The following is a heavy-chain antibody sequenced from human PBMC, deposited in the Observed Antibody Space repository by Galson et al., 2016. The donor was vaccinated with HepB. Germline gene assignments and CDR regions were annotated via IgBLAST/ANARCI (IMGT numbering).Heavy chain of an antibody. D-gene: IGHD2-2*02. CDR1: GGSVSSASHY. V-gene: IGHV4-61*01. CDR3: AKDEGLYNGMDF. CDR2: ISDSEST. Sequence: TLSLTCTVSGGSVSSASHYWSWVRQPTGKGLEWIGYISDSESTNYNPSLKGRVTISLDRSKNQFSLRPNSVIAADTAVYYCAKDEGLYNGMDFWGQGTTVTVSS. J-gene: IGHJ6*02.